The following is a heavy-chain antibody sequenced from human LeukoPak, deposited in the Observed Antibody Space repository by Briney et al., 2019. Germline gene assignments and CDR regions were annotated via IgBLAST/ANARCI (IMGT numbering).Heavy chain of an antibody. CDR3: AKDQYDSSGLFDY. CDR1: GFTFSSFA. J-gene: IGHJ4*02. V-gene: IGHV3-23*01. D-gene: IGHD3-22*01. CDR2: ISGSGGST. Sequence: GGSLGLSCAASGFTFSSFAMNWVRQAPGKGLEWVSAISGSGGSTYYADSVKGRFTISRDNSKNTLYLQMNSLRAEDTAVYYCAKDQYDSSGLFDYWGQGTLVTVSS.